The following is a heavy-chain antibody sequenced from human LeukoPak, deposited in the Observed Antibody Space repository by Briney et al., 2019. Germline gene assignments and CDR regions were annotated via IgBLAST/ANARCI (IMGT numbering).Heavy chain of an antibody. CDR1: GFTFSSYS. J-gene: IGHJ5*02. Sequence: PGGSLRLSCAASGFTFSSYSMNWVRQAPGKGLEWVSSISTSSSYINYADSVKGRFTISRDNTKKSLYLQMNSLRAEDTAVYYCARGYSNIAGRNNWFDTWGQGTLVTVSS. D-gene: IGHD6-6*01. CDR3: ARGYSNIAGRNNWFDT. V-gene: IGHV3-21*01. CDR2: ISTSSSYI.